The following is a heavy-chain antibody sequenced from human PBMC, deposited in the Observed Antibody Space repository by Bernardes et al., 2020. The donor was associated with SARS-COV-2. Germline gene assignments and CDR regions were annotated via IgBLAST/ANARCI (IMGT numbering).Heavy chain of an antibody. J-gene: IGHJ6*02. CDR3: ASSTGRYFDWLFRSDYYYYDMDV. CDR2: IWYDGSNK. V-gene: IGHV3-33*01. Sequence: VWSLILSCAASGFTFSSYGMHWVRQAPGKGLEWVAVIWYDGSNKYYADSVKGRFTISRDNSKNTLYLQMNSLRAEDTAVYYCASSTGRYFDWLFRSDYYYYDMDVWGQGTTVTVSS. D-gene: IGHD3-9*01. CDR1: GFTFSSYG.